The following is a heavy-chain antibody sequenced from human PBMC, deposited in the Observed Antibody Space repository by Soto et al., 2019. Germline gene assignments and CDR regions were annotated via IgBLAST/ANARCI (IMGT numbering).Heavy chain of an antibody. CDR3: ARASWGGLTSWEYFDD. D-gene: IGHD3-16*01. CDR1: GGSISNYY. V-gene: IGHV4-59*01. Sequence: AXERLSLTCNVSGGSISNYYWDWIRQPPGKRLDWIGYISDSGSTNYNPSRISRFTISADMSKNQVSLKVKSVAVAATAIYYCARASWGGLTSWEYFDDWGQGTLVTVSS. J-gene: IGHJ4*02. CDR2: ISDSGST.